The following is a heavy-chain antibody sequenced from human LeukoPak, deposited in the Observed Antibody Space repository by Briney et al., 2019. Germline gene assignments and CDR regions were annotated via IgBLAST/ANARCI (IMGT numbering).Heavy chain of an antibody. CDR3: AKGNIVVVPAAITNNWFDP. CDR1: GFTFSSYA. D-gene: IGHD2-2*01. V-gene: IGHV3-23*01. J-gene: IGHJ5*02. Sequence: PGGSLRLSCAASGFTFSSYAMSWARQAPGKGLEWVSAISGSGGSTYYADSVKGRFTISRDNSKNTLYLQMNSLRAEDTAVYYCAKGNIVVVPAAITNNWFDPWGQGTLVTVSS. CDR2: ISGSGGST.